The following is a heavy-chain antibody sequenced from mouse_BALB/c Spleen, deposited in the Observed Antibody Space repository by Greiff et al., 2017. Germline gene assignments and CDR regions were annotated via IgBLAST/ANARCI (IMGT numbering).Heavy chain of an antibody. CDR1: GFTFSSYA. CDR2: ISSGGST. J-gene: IGHJ4*01. CDR3: AREGNYYGSRRDYAMDY. D-gene: IGHD1-1*01. V-gene: IGHV5-6-5*01. Sequence: EVQLVESGGGLVKPGGSLKLSCAASGFTFSSYAMSWVRQTPEKRLEWVASISSGGSTYYPDSVKGRFTISRDNARNVLYVQMSRLRSEDTAMYYCAREGNYYGSRRDYAMDYWGQGTSVTVSS.